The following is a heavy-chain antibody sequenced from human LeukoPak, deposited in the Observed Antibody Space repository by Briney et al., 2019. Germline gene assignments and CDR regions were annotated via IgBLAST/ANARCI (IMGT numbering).Heavy chain of an antibody. J-gene: IGHJ3*02. CDR3: AKALYDCSSTSCYRAPDDAFDI. V-gene: IGHV3-23*01. D-gene: IGHD2-2*01. CDR2: ISGSGGST. CDR1: GFTLSSFA. Sequence: RGSLRLSCAASGFTLSSFAMSWVREAPGKGLECVSAISGSGGSTYYADSVKGRFTISRDNSKNTLYLQMNSLRAEDTAVYYCAKALYDCSSTSCYRAPDDAFDIWGQGTMVTVSS.